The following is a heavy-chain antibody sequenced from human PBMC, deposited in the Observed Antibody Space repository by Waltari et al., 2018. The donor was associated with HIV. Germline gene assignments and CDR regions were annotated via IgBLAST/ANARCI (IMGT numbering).Heavy chain of an antibody. CDR2: INSDGSST. D-gene: IGHD7-27*01. CDR1: GFTFRSYW. J-gene: IGHJ4*02. V-gene: IGHV3-74*01. CDR3: ARDPVGLGIFDY. Sequence: EVQLVESGGGLVQPGGSLRLSCAASGFTFRSYWLPWVRQAPGKGLVWVSRINSDGSSTSYADSVKGRFTISRDNAKNTLYLQMNSLRAEDTAVYYCARDPVGLGIFDYWGQGTLVTVSS.